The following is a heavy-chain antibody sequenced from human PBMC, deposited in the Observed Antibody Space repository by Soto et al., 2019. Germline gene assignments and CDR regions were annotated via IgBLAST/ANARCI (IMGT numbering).Heavy chain of an antibody. CDR2: INHSGST. J-gene: IGHJ6*02. Sequence: SETLSLTCAVYGGSFSGYYWSWIRQPPGKGLEWIGEINHSGSTNYNPSLKSRVTISVDTSKNQFSLKLSSVTAADTAVYYCARELYYYDRYYYYGMDVWGQGTTVTVSS. CDR1: GGSFSGYY. D-gene: IGHD3-22*01. CDR3: ARELYYYDRYYYYGMDV. V-gene: IGHV4-34*01.